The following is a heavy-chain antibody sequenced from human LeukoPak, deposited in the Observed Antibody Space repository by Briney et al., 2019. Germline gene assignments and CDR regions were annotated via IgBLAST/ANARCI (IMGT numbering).Heavy chain of an antibody. CDR3: AELGITMIGGV. CDR2: ISSSGSTI. Sequence: GRSLRLSCAASGFTFSSYEMNWVRQAPGKGLEWVSYISSSGSTIYYADSVKGRFTISRDNAKNSLYLQMNSLRAEDTTVYYCAELGITMIGGVWGKGTTVTISS. V-gene: IGHV3-48*03. CDR1: GFTFSSYE. J-gene: IGHJ6*04. D-gene: IGHD3-10*02.